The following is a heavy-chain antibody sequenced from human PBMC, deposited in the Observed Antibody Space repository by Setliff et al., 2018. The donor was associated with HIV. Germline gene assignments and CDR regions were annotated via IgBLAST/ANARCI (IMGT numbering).Heavy chain of an antibody. CDR2: ISSSGDSI. D-gene: IGHD3-3*01. Sequence: GGSLRLSCAASGFTFSDYEMNWVRQAPGKGLEWVSYISSSGDSIYYADSVKGRFTISRDNAKNSLYLQMNSLRAEDTAVYYCATGHYDYWNGYSARGPLDYWGQGTLVTVSS. V-gene: IGHV3-48*03. CDR3: ATGHYDYWNGYSARGPLDY. J-gene: IGHJ4*02. CDR1: GFTFSDYE.